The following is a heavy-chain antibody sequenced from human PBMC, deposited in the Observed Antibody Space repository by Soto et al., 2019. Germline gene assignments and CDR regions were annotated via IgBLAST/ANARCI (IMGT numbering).Heavy chain of an antibody. CDR3: AKFFVETGSNSGWPWSFHY. CDR1: GFTFSNYA. CDR2: ISGSGGTT. Sequence: EVQLLESGGGLVQPGRSLRLSCAASGFTFSNYAMSWVRQAPGQGLDWVSAISGSGGTTYYADSVKGRFTISRDKSKTTLFLQMNSLRAEDAAVYYCAKFFVETGSNSGWPWSFHYWGQGSLVTVSS. V-gene: IGHV3-23*01. D-gene: IGHD6-25*01. J-gene: IGHJ4*02.